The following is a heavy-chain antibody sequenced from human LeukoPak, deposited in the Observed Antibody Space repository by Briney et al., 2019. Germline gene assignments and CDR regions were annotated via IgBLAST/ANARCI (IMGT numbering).Heavy chain of an antibody. J-gene: IGHJ4*02. CDR1: GGTFSSYA. Sequence: ASVKVSCKASGGTFSSYAISWVRQAPGQGLEWMGGIIPIFGTANYAQKFQGRVTITADKSTSTAYMELSSLRSEDTAVYYCAREVGATSYFDYWGQGTLVTVSS. D-gene: IGHD1-26*01. CDR3: AREVGATSYFDY. CDR2: IIPIFGTA. V-gene: IGHV1-69*06.